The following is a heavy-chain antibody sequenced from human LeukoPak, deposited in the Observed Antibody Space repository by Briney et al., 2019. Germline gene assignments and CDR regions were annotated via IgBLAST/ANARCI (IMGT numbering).Heavy chain of an antibody. CDR3: ARESSTEGFDP. J-gene: IGHJ5*02. CDR1: GGSISSGGYY. Sequence: PSETLPLTCTVSGGSISSGGYYWSWIRQPPGKGLEWIGYIYHSGSTYYNPSLKSRVTISVDRSKNQFSLKLSSVTAADTAVYYCARESSTEGFDPWGQGTLVTVSS. D-gene: IGHD4-17*01. V-gene: IGHV4-30-2*01. CDR2: IYHSGST.